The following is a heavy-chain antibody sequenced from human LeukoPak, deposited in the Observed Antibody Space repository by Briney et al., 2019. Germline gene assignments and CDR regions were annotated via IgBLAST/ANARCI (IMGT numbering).Heavy chain of an antibody. D-gene: IGHD1-26*01. Sequence: GGSLRLSCAASGFIFSSYGMHWVRQAPGKGLEWVAVIWYDGSNKYYADSVKGRFTISRDNSKNTLYLQMNSLRAEDTAVYYCARDWYSGSYKTGVFDYWGQGTLVTVSS. V-gene: IGHV3-33*01. CDR2: IWYDGSNK. CDR1: GFIFSSYG. J-gene: IGHJ4*02. CDR3: ARDWYSGSYKTGVFDY.